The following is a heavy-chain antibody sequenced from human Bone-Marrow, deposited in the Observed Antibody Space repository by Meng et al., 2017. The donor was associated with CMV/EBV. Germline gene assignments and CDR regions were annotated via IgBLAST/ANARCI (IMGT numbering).Heavy chain of an antibody. CDR3: ARDDNWGPDY. CDR2: MNPNTGGT. Sequence: ASVKVSCKTSGYTFTSYDINWVRQATGQGLEWMGWMNPNTGGTNYAQNFQGRVTMTRDTSIRTVYMELSSLRSDDTAIYYCARDDNWGPDYWGQGALVTVSS. CDR1: GYTFTSYD. J-gene: IGHJ4*02. V-gene: IGHV1-2*02. D-gene: IGHD7-27*01.